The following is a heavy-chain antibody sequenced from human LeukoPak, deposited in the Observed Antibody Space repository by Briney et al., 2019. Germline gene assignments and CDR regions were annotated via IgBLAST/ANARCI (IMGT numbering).Heavy chain of an antibody. CDR1: GFTFSSYK. CDR2: ISSSGSAT. V-gene: IGHV3-48*03. D-gene: IGHD2-2*01. CDR3: ARDSSNPRCYFDY. J-gene: IGHJ4*02. Sequence: PGGSLGLSCAASGFTFSSYKMNWVRQAPGKGLEWVSYISSSGSATYYADSVKGRFTISRDNAENSLYLQMNSQRAEDTAVYYCARDSSNPRCYFDYWGQGTLVTVSS.